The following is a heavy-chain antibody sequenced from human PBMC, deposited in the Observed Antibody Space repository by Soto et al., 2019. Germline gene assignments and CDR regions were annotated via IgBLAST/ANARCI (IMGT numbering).Heavy chain of an antibody. Sequence: LRLSFAASGFTFDDYAMHWVRQAPGKGLEWVSGISWNSGSIGYADSVKGRFTISRDNAKNSLYLQMNSLRAEDTALYYCAKEDSSGWYSYYGMDVWGQGTRVTVSS. D-gene: IGHD6-19*01. V-gene: IGHV3-9*01. J-gene: IGHJ6*02. CDR2: ISWNSGSI. CDR1: GFTFDDYA. CDR3: AKEDSSGWYSYYGMDV.